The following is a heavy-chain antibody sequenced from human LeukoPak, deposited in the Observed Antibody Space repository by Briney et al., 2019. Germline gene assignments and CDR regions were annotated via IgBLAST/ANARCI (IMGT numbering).Heavy chain of an antibody. CDR3: ARARDAYYDILTGYYTGHFDY. D-gene: IGHD3-9*01. CDR2: ISAYNGNT. V-gene: IGHV1-18*01. J-gene: IGHJ4*02. Sequence: GASVKVSCKASGYTFTSYCISWVRQAPGQGLEWMGWISAYNGNTNYAQKLQGRVTITTDTSTSTAYMELRSLRSDDTAVYYCARARDAYYDILTGYYTGHFDYWGQGTLVTVSS. CDR1: GYTFTSYC.